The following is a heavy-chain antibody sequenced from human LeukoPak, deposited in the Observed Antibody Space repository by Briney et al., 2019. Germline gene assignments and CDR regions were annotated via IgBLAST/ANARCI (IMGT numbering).Heavy chain of an antibody. CDR3: ARLSRGCSSTSCYAEDYYYYMDV. D-gene: IGHD2-2*01. Sequence: PSETLSLTCTVSGGSINSYYWSWIRQPAGKGLEWIGRIYTSGSTNYNPSLKSRVTISVDTSKNQFSLKLSSVTAADTAVYYCARLSRGCSSTSCYAEDYYYYMDVWGKGTTVTISS. V-gene: IGHV4-4*07. CDR1: GGSINSYY. J-gene: IGHJ6*03. CDR2: IYTSGST.